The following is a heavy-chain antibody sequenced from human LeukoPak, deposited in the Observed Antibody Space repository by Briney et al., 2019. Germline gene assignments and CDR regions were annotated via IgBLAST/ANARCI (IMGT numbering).Heavy chain of an antibody. V-gene: IGHV3-53*01. D-gene: IGHD2-21*02. CDR1: GFTFSSYS. Sequence: GGSLRLSCAASGFTFSSYSMNWVRQAPGKGLEWVSVIYSGGSTYYADSVKGRFTISRDNSKNTLYLQMNSLRAEDTAVYYCAREAFCGGDCFWYFDLWGRGTLVTVSS. CDR3: AREAFCGGDCFWYFDL. J-gene: IGHJ2*01. CDR2: IYSGGST.